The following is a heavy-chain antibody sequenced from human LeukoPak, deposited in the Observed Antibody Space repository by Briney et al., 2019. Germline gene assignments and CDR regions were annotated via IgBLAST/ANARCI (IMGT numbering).Heavy chain of an antibody. CDR2: IRYDGSNK. V-gene: IGHV3-30*02. J-gene: IGHJ4*02. D-gene: IGHD3-10*01. CDR3: ATSYGWLREAYPGY. CDR1: GFTFSSYG. Sequence: GGSLRLSCAASGFTFSSYGMHWVRQAPGKGLEWVAFIRYDGSNKYYADSVKGRFTISRDNSKNTLYLQMNSLRAEDTAVYYCATSYGWLREAYPGYWGQGTLVTVSS.